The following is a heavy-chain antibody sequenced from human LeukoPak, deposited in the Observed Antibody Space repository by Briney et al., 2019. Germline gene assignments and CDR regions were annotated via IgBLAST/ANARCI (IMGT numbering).Heavy chain of an antibody. CDR3: AKVTAAGTVFDY. CDR1: GFTFSSYA. V-gene: IGHV3-23*01. CDR2: ISGSGGST. Sequence: GGSLRLSCAASGFTFSSYAMSWVRQAPGKGLEWVSAISGSGGSTYYADSVKGRFTISRDNSKNTLYLQMNSLRAEETAVYYCAKVTAAGTVFDYWGQGTLVTVSS. J-gene: IGHJ4*02. D-gene: IGHD6-13*01.